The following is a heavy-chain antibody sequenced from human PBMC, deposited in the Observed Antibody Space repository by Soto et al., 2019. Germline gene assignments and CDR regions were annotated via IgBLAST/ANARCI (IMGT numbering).Heavy chain of an antibody. CDR3: SSGSFGVLSEY. V-gene: IGHV4-4*07. D-gene: IGHD3-3*01. J-gene: IGHJ4*02. CDR2: VYPSGSI. Sequence: SETLSLTCSVSGASSISSFYWSWIRQPAGKGLEWIGRVYPSGSIDYRPSLQSRITMSVDTSKNQISLKLRSVTAADTAVYYCSSGSFGVLSEYWGQGTLVTVSS. CDR1: GASSISSFY.